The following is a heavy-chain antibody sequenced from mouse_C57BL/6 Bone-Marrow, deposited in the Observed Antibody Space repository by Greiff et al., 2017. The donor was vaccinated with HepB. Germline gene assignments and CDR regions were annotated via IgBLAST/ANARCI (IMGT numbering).Heavy chain of an antibody. CDR2: IDPSDSYT. Sequence: QVQLQQPGAELVKPGASVKLSCKASGYTFTSYWMQWVKQRPGQGLEWIGEIDPSDSYTNYNQKFKGKATLTVDTSSSTAYMQLSSLTSEDSAVYYCARDYSNLYWYFDGWGTGTTVTVSS. D-gene: IGHD2-5*01. J-gene: IGHJ1*03. CDR3: ARDYSNLYWYFDG. CDR1: GYTFTSYW. V-gene: IGHV1-50*01.